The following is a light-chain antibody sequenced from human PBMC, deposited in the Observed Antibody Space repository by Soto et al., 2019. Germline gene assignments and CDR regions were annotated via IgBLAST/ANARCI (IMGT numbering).Light chain of an antibody. V-gene: IGLV2-14*01. CDR3: SSYTSATTYV. J-gene: IGLJ1*01. CDR2: DVS. CDR1: ISDVGAYNY. Sequence: QSVLTQPASGSESPGQSITISCTGNISDVGAYNYDSWYQQYPGEAPKVIIYDVSHRPAGVSNRFSGSKSGNTASLTISGLQTQDEADYYCSSYTSATTYVFGTGTKVTVL.